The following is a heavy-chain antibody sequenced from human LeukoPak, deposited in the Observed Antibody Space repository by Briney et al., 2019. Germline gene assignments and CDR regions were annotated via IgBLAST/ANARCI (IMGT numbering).Heavy chain of an antibody. V-gene: IGHV3-64*01. CDR1: GFTFRSYG. CDR3: ATYYYDSGGFHFHH. D-gene: IGHD3-22*01. Sequence: GGSLRLSCAASGFTFRSYGMHWVRQAPGKGLEYVSAISSNGGRTYYANSVKGRFTISRDNSRNTLYLQMGSLRAEDMAVYYCATYYYDSGGFHFHHWGQGTVDTVSS. J-gene: IGHJ1*01. CDR2: ISSNGGRT.